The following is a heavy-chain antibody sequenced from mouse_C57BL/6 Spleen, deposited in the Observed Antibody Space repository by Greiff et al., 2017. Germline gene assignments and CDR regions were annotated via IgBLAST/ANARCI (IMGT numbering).Heavy chain of an antibody. CDR2: IDPSDSYT. CDR1: GYTFTSYW. CDR3: ARGGDYYGSSPRV. D-gene: IGHD1-1*01. V-gene: IGHV1-59*01. Sequence: QVQLQQPGAELVRPGTSVKLSCKASGYTFTSYWMHWVKQRPGQGLEWIGVIDPSDSYTNYNQKFKGKATLTVDTSSSTAYMQLSSLTSEDSAVYYCARGGDYYGSSPRVWGTGTTVTVSS. J-gene: IGHJ1*03.